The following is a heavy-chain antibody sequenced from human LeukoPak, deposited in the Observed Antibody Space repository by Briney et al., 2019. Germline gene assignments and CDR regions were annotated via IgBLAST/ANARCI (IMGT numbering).Heavy chain of an antibody. V-gene: IGHV4-59*01. CDR1: GGSISSYY. Sequence: PSETLSLTCTVSGGSISSYYWSWIRQPPGKGLEWIGYIYYSGSTNYNPSLKSRVTISVDTSKNQFSLKLSSVTAADTAVYYCAGGQYQLLPFDYWGQGTLVTVSS. CDR3: AGGQYQLLPFDY. CDR2: IYYSGST. J-gene: IGHJ4*02. D-gene: IGHD2-2*01.